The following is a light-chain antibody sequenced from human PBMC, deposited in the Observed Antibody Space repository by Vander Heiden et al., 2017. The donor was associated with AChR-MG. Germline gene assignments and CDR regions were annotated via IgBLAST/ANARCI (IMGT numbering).Light chain of an antibody. CDR1: QDIRKY. J-gene: IGKJ4*01. CDR3: QQEANLPQT. V-gene: IGKV1-33*01. Sequence: DIQMTQSPSSLSASLGDRVTITCQASQDIRKYLNWYQQKPGKAPKLLIYDASKLETGVPSRFSGSGSGAAFAFTISSLQPEDIGTYYCQQEANLPQTFGGGTKVELK. CDR2: DAS.